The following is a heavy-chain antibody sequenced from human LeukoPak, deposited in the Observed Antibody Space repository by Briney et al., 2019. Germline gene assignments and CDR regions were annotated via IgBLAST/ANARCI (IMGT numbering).Heavy chain of an antibody. Sequence: SETLSLTCTVSGGSISSSSYYWGWIRQPPGKGLEWIGYIYYSGSTNYNPSLKSRVTISVDTSKNQFSLKLSSVTAADTAVYYCARSRMVRDPPGAFDIWGQGTMVTVSS. D-gene: IGHD3-10*01. J-gene: IGHJ3*02. CDR2: IYYSGST. V-gene: IGHV4-61*05. CDR1: GGSISSSSYY. CDR3: ARSRMVRDPPGAFDI.